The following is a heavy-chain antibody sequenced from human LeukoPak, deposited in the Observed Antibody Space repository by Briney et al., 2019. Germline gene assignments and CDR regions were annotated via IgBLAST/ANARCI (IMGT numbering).Heavy chain of an antibody. CDR2: NNHSGST. J-gene: IGHJ4*02. D-gene: IGHD3-3*01. CDR1: GGSFSGYY. V-gene: IGHV4-34*01. CDR3: ARGAVTVLRFLEWLPHFDY. Sequence: SETLSLTCAVYGGSFSGYYWSWIRQPPGKGLEWIGENNHSGSTNYNPSLKSRVTISVDTSKNQFSLKLSSVTAADTAVYYCARGAVTVLRFLEWLPHFDYWGQGTLVTVSS.